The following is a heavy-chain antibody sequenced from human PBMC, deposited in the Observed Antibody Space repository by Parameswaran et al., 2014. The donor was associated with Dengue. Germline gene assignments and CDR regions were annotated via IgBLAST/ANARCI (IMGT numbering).Heavy chain of an antibody. V-gene: IGHV3-66*01. CDR3: ARGGYGDPAGGSGWFDY. D-gene: IGHD4-17*01. J-gene: IGHJ4*02. CDR2: IYSNDET. Sequence: RWIRQPPGKGPEWVSVIYSNDETYYADSVKGRFTISRDKSGNMLYLQMNNLRVEDTALYYCARGGYGDPAGGSGWFDYWGQGTQVTVSS.